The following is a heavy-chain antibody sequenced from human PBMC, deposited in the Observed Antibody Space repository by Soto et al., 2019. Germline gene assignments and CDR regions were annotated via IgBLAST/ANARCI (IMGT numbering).Heavy chain of an antibody. Sequence: SVKVSCKASGGTFSSYTISWVRQAPGQGLEWMGRIIPILGIANYAQKFQGRVTITADKSTGTAYMELSSLRSEDTAVYYCARSITFGGVIVTRDAFDIWGQGTMVTVSS. CDR3: ARSITFGGVIVTRDAFDI. D-gene: IGHD3-16*02. V-gene: IGHV1-69*02. J-gene: IGHJ3*02. CDR2: IIPILGIA. CDR1: GGTFSSYT.